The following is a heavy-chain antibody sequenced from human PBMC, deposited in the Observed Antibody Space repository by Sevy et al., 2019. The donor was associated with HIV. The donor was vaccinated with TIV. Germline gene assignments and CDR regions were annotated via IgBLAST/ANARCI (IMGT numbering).Heavy chain of an antibody. V-gene: IGHV3-23*01. J-gene: IGHJ1*01. CDR3: AKDRRIAVAGLFQH. CDR1: GLTFSSYA. Sequence: GGSLRLSCAASGLTFSSYAMSWVRQAPGKGLEWVSPISGSGGSTYYADSVKGRFTISRDNSKNTLYLQMNSLRAEDTAVYYCAKDRRIAVAGLFQHWAQCTLVTVSS. D-gene: IGHD6-19*01. CDR2: ISGSGGST.